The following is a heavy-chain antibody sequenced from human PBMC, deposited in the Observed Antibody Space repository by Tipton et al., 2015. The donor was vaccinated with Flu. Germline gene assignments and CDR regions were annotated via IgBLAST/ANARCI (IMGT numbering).Heavy chain of an antibody. CDR3: ARDPTPTGLAGFDI. CDR2: VYHSGHT. CDR1: GYSISSGYY. V-gene: IGHV4-38-2*02. D-gene: IGHD3/OR15-3a*01. Sequence: GLVKPSETLSLNCTVSGYSISSGYYWGWIRQPPGKGLEWIGSVYHSGHTYYNPSLKSRVTISVDTSKNQFSLKLSSVTAADTAVYYCARDPTPTGLAGFDIWGQGTMVTVSP. J-gene: IGHJ3*02.